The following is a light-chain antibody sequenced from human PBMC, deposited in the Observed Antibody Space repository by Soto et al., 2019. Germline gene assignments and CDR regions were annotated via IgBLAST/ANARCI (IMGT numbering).Light chain of an antibody. CDR2: NNN. CDR1: SSNIRSNT. V-gene: IGLV1-44*01. Sequence: QSLLTQPPSASGTPGQRVTISCSGSSSNIRSNTVNWYQQLPGTAPKLLIYNNNQRPSGVPDRFSGSKSGTSASLAISGLQSEDEADYYCAAWDDSLNGLVFGTGTKVTVL. J-gene: IGLJ1*01. CDR3: AAWDDSLNGLV.